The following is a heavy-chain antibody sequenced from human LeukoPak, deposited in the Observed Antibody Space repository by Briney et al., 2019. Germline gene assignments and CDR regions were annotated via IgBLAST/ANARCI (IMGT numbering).Heavy chain of an antibody. CDR1: GFTFSSYA. CDR3: AKAYSSGWYEDY. V-gene: IGHV3-23*01. CDR2: ISGSGGST. D-gene: IGHD6-19*01. J-gene: IGHJ4*02. Sequence: NPGGSLRLSCAASGFTFSSYAMSWVRQAPGKGLEWVSAISGSGGSTYYADSVKGRFTISRDNSKNTLYLQMNSLRAEDTAVYYCAKAYSSGWYEDYWGQGTLVTVSS.